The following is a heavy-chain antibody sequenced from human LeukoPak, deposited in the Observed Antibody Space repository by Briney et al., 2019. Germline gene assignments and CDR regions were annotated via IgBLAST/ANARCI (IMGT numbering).Heavy chain of an antibody. Sequence: SETLSLTCTVSGGSISSYYWSWIRQPPGKGLEWIGYIYYSGSTNYNPSLKSRVTISVDTSKNQFSLKLSSVTAADTAVYYCARDLGYGDDYWGQGTLVTVSS. CDR2: IYYSGST. D-gene: IGHD4-17*01. CDR1: GGSISSYY. V-gene: IGHV4-59*12. CDR3: ARDLGYGDDY. J-gene: IGHJ4*02.